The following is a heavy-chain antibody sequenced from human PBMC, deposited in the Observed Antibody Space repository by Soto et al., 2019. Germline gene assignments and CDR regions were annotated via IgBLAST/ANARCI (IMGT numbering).Heavy chain of an antibody. V-gene: IGHV3-7*01. CDR2: IKQDGSDK. CDR3: ARTKRVIAIGLSDWFDP. CDR1: GFTFSSYW. J-gene: IGHJ5*02. D-gene: IGHD2-21*01. Sequence: GGSLRLSCAASGFTFSSYWMSWVRQAPGKGLEWVANIKQDGSDKYYVDSVKGRFTISRDNAKNSLYLQMNSLRAEDTALYYCARTKRVIAIGLSDWFDPWGQGTLVTVSS.